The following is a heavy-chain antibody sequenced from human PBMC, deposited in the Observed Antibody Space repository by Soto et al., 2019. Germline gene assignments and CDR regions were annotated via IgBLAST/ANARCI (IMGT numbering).Heavy chain of an antibody. Sequence: GGSLRLSCAASGFTFSPYAMSWVRQPPGQGLEWVSAVSGSGGGTYYADSVKGRFTISRDNSKNTLYLQMNSLRAEDTAVYFCAKEGRRRNYLFDFFEHWGQGALVTVSS. CDR3: AKEGRRRNYLFDFFEH. V-gene: IGHV3-23*01. CDR1: GFTFSPYA. D-gene: IGHD1-7*01. CDR2: VSGSGGGT. J-gene: IGHJ4*01.